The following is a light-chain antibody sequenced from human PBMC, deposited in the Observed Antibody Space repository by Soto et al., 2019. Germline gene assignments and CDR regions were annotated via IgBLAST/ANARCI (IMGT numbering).Light chain of an antibody. Sequence: QSALTHPASVSGSPGQSITISCTGTSSDVGAYNYVSWYQQHPGKAPKPMIYDVSHRPSGVSHRFSGSKSGNTASLTISGLQAEDEADYYCGSYTTSSNYVFGTGTKV. CDR1: SSDVGAYNY. J-gene: IGLJ1*01. V-gene: IGLV2-14*01. CDR2: DVS. CDR3: GSYTTSSNYV.